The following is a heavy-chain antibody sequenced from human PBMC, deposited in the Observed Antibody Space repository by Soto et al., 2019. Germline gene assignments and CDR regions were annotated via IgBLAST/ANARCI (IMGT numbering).Heavy chain of an antibody. CDR2: IFNSGTT. V-gene: IGHV4-31*02. J-gene: IGHJ4*02. Sequence: QVQLQESGPGLVKPSQTLSLTCSVSGASTVSHYHWTWIRQPPGKGLEWMGYIFNSGTTFYNPSLTSRLSISMDMSGNHFSLELRSVTVADTAVYYCALALGPTTGLDYWGQGTLVTVSS. D-gene: IGHD1-26*01. CDR3: ALALGPTTGLDY. CDR1: GASTVSHYH.